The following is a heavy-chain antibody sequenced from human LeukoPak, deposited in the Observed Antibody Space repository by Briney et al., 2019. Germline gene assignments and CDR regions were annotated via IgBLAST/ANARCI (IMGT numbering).Heavy chain of an antibody. CDR3: ASTGYSYAVNEIHAFDI. CDR1: GGSISSSSYY. J-gene: IGHJ3*02. V-gene: IGHV4-39*01. CDR2: IYYSGNT. Sequence: SETLSLTCTVSGGSISSSSYYWGWIRQPPGKGLEWIGSIYYSGNTYYNPSLKSRVTISVDTSKNQFSLKLSSVTAADTAVYYCASTGYSYAVNEIHAFDIWGQGTMVTVSS. D-gene: IGHD5-18*01.